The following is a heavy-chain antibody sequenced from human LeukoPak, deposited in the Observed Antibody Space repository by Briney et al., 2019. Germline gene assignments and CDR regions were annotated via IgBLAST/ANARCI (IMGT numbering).Heavy chain of an antibody. CDR2: INPNSGGT. J-gene: IGHJ4*02. V-gene: IGHV1-2*02. Sequence: ASVKVSCKASGGTFSRYAISWMRQAPGQGLEWMGGINPNSGGTNYAQKFQGRVTMTRDTSISTAYMELSRLRSDDTAVYYCATSSEGGYSYGSDIDYWGQGTLVTVSS. CDR3: ATSSEGGYSYGSDIDY. CDR1: GGTFSRYA. D-gene: IGHD5-18*01.